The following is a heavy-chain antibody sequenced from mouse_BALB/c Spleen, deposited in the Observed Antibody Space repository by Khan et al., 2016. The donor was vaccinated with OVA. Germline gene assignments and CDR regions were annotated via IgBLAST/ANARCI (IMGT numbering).Heavy chain of an antibody. V-gene: IGHV9-3-1*01. CDR2: INTYTGEP. Sequence: QIQLVQSGPELKKPGETVKISCKASGYTFTNYGMNWVKQAPGKGLKWMGWINTYTGEPTCADDFKGRFAFSLETSASTAYLQINNLKNEDTATYFCASGGYWYCDVWGAGTTVTVSS. J-gene: IGHJ1*01. D-gene: IGHD1-1*02. CDR1: GYTFTNYG. CDR3: ASGGYWYCDV.